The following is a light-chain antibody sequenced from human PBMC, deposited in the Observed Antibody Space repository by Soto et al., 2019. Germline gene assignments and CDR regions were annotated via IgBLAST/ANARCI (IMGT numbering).Light chain of an antibody. Sequence: EIVLTQSPATLSLSPGERATLSCRASQSVNSYLAWYQQKPGQAPRLLIYDASNRATGIPARFSGSGSGTDFTLTISSLEPEDFAVYYCQQRSNFITFGQGTRLEIK. CDR1: QSVNSY. J-gene: IGKJ5*01. V-gene: IGKV3-11*01. CDR3: QQRSNFIT. CDR2: DAS.